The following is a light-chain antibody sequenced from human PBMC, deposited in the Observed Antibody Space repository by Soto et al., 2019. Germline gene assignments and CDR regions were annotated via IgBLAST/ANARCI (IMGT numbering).Light chain of an antibody. Sequence: QTVVTQAPSFSVSPGGTVTLTCGLNSGSVSTNYYPTWYQQTPGQAPRTLIYNTNTRSSGVPDRCSGSIVGNKAALTISGAQADDECDYYCVLYMGAGSVVFGGGTKLTVL. J-gene: IGLJ2*01. V-gene: IGLV8-61*01. CDR1: SGSVSTNYY. CDR3: VLYMGAGSVV. CDR2: NTN.